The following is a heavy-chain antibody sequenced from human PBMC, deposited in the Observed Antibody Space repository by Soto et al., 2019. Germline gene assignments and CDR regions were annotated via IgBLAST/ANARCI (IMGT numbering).Heavy chain of an antibody. D-gene: IGHD3-22*01. V-gene: IGHV1-46*01. CDR2: INPSGGAG. CDR1: GYTFTSTW. J-gene: IGHJ4*02. CDR3: ARARSNSSAYWWLDY. Sequence: QVQLVQSGAEVKKPGASVKVSCKASGYTFTSTWMHWLRQAPGQGLEWMGIINPSGGAGTDAEKFQGRVTMTRDTSTDTDDMELSSLRSEDTAMYYCARARSNSSAYWWLDYWGQGTQVTVSS.